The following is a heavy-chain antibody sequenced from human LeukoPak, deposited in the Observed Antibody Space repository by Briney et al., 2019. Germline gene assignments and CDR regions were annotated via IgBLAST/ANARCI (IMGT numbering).Heavy chain of an antibody. CDR2: IHNSGST. D-gene: IGHD5-18*01. J-gene: IGHJ5*02. CDR1: GGSISSYY. V-gene: IGHV4-59*12. Sequence: SETLSLTCTVSGGSISSYYWSWIRQPPGKGLEWIGYIHNSGSTNYNPSLKSRVTISVDTSKNQFSLKLSSVTAADTAVYYCARSVGYSYGCGWFDPWGQGTLVTVSS. CDR3: ARSVGYSYGCGWFDP.